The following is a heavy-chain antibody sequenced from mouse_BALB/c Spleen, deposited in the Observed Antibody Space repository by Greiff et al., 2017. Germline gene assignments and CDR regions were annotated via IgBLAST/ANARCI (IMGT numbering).Heavy chain of an antibody. V-gene: IGHV1-7*01. CDR3: ARSPYGSSSEWFAY. CDR2: INPSTGYT. CDR1: GYTFTSYW. Sequence: QVQLKQSGAELAKPGASVKMSCKASGYTFTSYWMHWVKQRPGQGLEWIGYINPSTGYTEYNQKFKDKATLTADKSSSTAYMQLSSLTSEDSAVYYCARSPYGSSSEWFAYWGQGTLVTVSA. D-gene: IGHD1-1*01. J-gene: IGHJ3*01.